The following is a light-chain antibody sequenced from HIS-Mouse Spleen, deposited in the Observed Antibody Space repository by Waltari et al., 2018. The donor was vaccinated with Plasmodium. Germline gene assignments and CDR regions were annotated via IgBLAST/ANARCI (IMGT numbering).Light chain of an antibody. V-gene: IGKV3-20*01. CDR1: QSVSSSY. Sequence: EIVLTQSPGTLSLSPGERATLPCRASQSVSSSYLAWYQQKPGQAPRLLTYGASSRATGIPDRFSGSGSGTDFTLTISRLEPEDFAVYYCQQYGSSLWTFGQGTKVEIK. CDR2: GAS. CDR3: QQYGSSLWT. J-gene: IGKJ1*01.